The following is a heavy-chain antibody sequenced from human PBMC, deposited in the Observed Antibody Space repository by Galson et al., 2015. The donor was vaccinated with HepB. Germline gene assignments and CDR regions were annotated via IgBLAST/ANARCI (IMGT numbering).Heavy chain of an antibody. V-gene: IGHV1-18*04. D-gene: IGHD3-22*01. CDR3: ARDPYYDSSGYPFATNWFDP. J-gene: IGHJ5*02. CDR1: GYIFTYYG. CDR2: ISVYNGNT. Sequence: SVKVSCKASGYIFTYYGISWVRQAPGQGLEWMGWISVYNGNTNYAPKFQGRVTMTTDTSTSTAYMELRSLRSDDTAVYYCARDPYYDSSGYPFATNWFDPWGQGTLVTVAS.